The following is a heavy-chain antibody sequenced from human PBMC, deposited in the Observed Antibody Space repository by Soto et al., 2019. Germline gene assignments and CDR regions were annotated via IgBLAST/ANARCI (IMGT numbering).Heavy chain of an antibody. CDR1: GYSFTSYW. Sequence: GESLKISCKGSGYSFTSYWIGWVRQMPGKGLEWMGIIYPGDSDTRYSPSFQGQVTISADKSISTAYLQWSSLKASDTAMYYCARVGGYCSSTSCPYYYYGMGVWGQGTTVTVSS. CDR2: IYPGDSDT. J-gene: IGHJ6*02. V-gene: IGHV5-51*01. CDR3: ARVGGYCSSTSCPYYYYGMGV. D-gene: IGHD2-2*01.